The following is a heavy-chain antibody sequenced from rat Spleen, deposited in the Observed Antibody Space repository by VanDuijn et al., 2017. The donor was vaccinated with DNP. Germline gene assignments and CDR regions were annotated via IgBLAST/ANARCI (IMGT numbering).Heavy chain of an antibody. Sequence: EVRLVESGGGLVQPGRSLKLSCAASGFNFNDYWMAWVRQAPGKGLEWIGDISKDSNTINYTPSLKDRFTISRDNAQKTLYLQMNNLGSEDTAIYYCARGPNYGSYADYFDYWGQGVMVTVSS. V-gene: IGHV4-2*01. CDR3: ARGPNYGSYADYFDY. CDR2: ISKDSNTI. CDR1: GFNFNDYW. J-gene: IGHJ2*01. D-gene: IGHD1-11*01.